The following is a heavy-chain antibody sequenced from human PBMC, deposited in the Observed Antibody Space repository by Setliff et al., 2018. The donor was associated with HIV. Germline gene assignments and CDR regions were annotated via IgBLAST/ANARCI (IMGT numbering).Heavy chain of an antibody. Sequence: PGGSLRLSCAASGFTFSDFWMYWVRQAPGKGLEWVANISPEGNKKYYADSVKGRFTISRDNAKNSLYLQMNSLRAEDTAVYYCARDQTFDLTAFRDWYFDLWGRGTLVTVSS. CDR2: ISPEGNKK. V-gene: IGHV3-7*01. D-gene: IGHD1-20*01. CDR3: ARDQTFDLTAFRDWYFDL. CDR1: GFTFSDFW. J-gene: IGHJ2*01.